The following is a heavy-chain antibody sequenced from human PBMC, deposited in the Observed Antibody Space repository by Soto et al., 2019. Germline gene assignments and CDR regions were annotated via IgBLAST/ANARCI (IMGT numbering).Heavy chain of an antibody. CDR2: MNPNSGNT. Sequence: QVQLVQSGAEVKKPGASVKVSCKASGYTFTSYDINWVRQATGQGLEWMGWMNPNSGNTGYAQKFQGRVTMTRNTSISTAYMELSSLRSEDTAVYYCARAYTGWLVRLFYYYGMDLWGQGTTVTVSS. CDR1: GYTFTSYD. J-gene: IGHJ6*02. CDR3: ARAYTGWLVRLFYYYGMDL. D-gene: IGHD6-19*01. V-gene: IGHV1-8*01.